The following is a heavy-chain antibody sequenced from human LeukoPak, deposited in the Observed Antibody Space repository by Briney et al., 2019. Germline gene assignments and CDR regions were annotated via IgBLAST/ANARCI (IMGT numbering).Heavy chain of an antibody. CDR3: ARMEGSSSTWGYYYYGMDV. V-gene: IGHV4-59*01. CDR1: GGSISSYY. D-gene: IGHD6-13*01. CDR2: IYYSGST. Sequence: SETLSLTCTVSGGSISSYYWSWIRQPPGKGLEWIGYIYYSGSTNYNPSLKSRVTISVDTSKNQFSLKLRSVTAAGTAVYYCARMEGSSSTWGYYYYGMDVWGQGTTVTVSS. J-gene: IGHJ6*01.